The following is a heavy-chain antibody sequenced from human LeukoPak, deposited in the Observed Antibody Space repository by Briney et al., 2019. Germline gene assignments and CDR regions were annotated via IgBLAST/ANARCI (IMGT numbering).Heavy chain of an antibody. CDR2: IYPGDSDT. Sequence: TGESLKISCKGSGYSFTSYWIGWVRQMPGKGLEWMGIIYPGDSDTRYSPSFQGQVTISADKSISTAYLQWSSLKASDTAMYCCARGLDSRGYYFDYWGQGTLVTVSS. V-gene: IGHV5-51*01. CDR1: GYSFTSYW. CDR3: ARGLDSRGYYFDY. J-gene: IGHJ4*02. D-gene: IGHD3-22*01.